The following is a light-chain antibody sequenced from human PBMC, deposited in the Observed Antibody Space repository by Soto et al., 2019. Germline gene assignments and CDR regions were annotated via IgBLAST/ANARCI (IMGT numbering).Light chain of an antibody. V-gene: IGLV1-47*01. CDR1: SSNIGRNY. CDR2: RNN. Sequence: QAVVTQPPSASGTPGQKVTISCSGSSSNIGRNYVYWYQQFPGTAPKLLIDRNNQRPSGVPDRFSGSKSGTSASLVISGLRSEDEADDYCAAWDDSLSGAVFGGGPQLTVL. CDR3: AAWDDSLSGAV. J-gene: IGLJ7*01.